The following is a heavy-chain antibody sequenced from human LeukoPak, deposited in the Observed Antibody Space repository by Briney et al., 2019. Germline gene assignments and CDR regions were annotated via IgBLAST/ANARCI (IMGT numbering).Heavy chain of an antibody. CDR2: IHPNGHDT. J-gene: IGHJ4*02. V-gene: IGHV1-2*02. CDR3: SGHYGPGPV. Sequence: ASVKVSCKASGYTFSDHHILWVRQAPGQGLEWMGWIHPNGHDTKYAQKFQGRMTMTTDTSISTAYMELNRVTSDDTAVYYCSGHYGPGPVWGQGTLVTASS. D-gene: IGHD3-10*01. CDR1: GYTFSDHH.